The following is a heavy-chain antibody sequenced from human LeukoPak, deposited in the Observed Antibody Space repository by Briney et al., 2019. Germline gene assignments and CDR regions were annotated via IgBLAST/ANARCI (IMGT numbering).Heavy chain of an antibody. J-gene: IGHJ3*02. CDR1: ADRVASKSAG. Sequence: SQTSSLAGAIDADRVASKSAGWDWPMDSPLRGLQWLRRTYYRNKWYNDYAVSVKSRITITPATSKTQFSLQLNSVTPEDKAVYYCAGDSDGNDAYDIWGQGTMVTVSS. V-gene: IGHV6-1*01. D-gene: IGHD6-13*01. CDR3: AGDSDGNDAYDI. CDR2: TYYRNKWYN.